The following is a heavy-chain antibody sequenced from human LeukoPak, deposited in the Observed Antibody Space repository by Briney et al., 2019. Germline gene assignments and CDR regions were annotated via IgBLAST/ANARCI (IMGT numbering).Heavy chain of an antibody. V-gene: IGHV1-2*02. D-gene: IGHD3-22*01. Sequence: GASVKVSCKASGYTFTGYYMHWVRQAPGQGLEWMGWINPNSGGTNYAQKFQGRVTMTRDTSISTAYMELSRLRSDDTAVYYCARGMHYYDSSFDYWGQGTLVTVSS. CDR3: ARGMHYYDSSFDY. J-gene: IGHJ4*02. CDR1: GYTFTGYY. CDR2: INPNSGGT.